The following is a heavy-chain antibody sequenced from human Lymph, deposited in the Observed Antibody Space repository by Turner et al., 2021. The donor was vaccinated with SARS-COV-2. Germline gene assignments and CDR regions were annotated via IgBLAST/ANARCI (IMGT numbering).Heavy chain of an antibody. CDR3: ARSRDLQYMVRGVDPFDY. D-gene: IGHD3-10*01. CDR2: SNPNSGGT. V-gene: IGHV1-2*02. J-gene: IGHJ4*02. Sequence: QVQLVQSGAEVKKTGASVKVSCKASGYTFTGYYMHWVRQAPGQGLEWMGWSNPNSGGTNYEQKFQGRVTRTRDTSISTAYMELSRLRTDDTAVYYCARSRDLQYMVRGVDPFDYWGQGTLVTVSS. CDR1: GYTFTGYY.